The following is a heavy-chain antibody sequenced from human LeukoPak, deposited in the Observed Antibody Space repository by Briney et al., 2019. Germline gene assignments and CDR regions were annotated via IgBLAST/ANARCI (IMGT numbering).Heavy chain of an antibody. D-gene: IGHD1-26*01. CDR2: INGGGGT. CDR1: GFTFSSYV. CDR3: EAHLYSGNLPDY. Sequence: GRSLRLSCAVSGFTFSSYVMSWVRQAPGKGLEWVSGINGGGGTYYADYVKGRFTISRDNSKNTLYLQMNSLTADDTAVYYCEAHLYSGNLPDYWGQGTLVTVSS. V-gene: IGHV3-23*01. J-gene: IGHJ4*02.